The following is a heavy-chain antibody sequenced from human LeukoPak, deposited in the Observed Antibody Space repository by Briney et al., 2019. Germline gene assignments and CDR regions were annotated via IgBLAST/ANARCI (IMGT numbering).Heavy chain of an antibody. Sequence: GGSLRLSCAASGFTFSSYSMNWVRQAPGKGLEWVSSISSSSSYIYYADSVKGRFTISRDNAKNSLYLQMNSLRAEDTAVYYCARDMWGRSGWYRGIYFDYWGQGTLVTVSS. J-gene: IGHJ4*02. CDR3: ARDMWGRSGWYRGIYFDY. CDR1: GFTFSSYS. V-gene: IGHV3-21*01. D-gene: IGHD6-19*01. CDR2: ISSSSSYI.